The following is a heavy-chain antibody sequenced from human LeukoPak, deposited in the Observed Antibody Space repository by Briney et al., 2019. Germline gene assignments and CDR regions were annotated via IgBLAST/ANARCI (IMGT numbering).Heavy chain of an antibody. CDR1: GFTLSSYW. J-gene: IGHJ4*02. CDR3: ARDRDGSTLELFDF. V-gene: IGHV3-7*01. D-gene: IGHD1-7*01. CDR2: IKQDGRQK. Sequence: PGGSLRLSCVASGFTLSSYWMSWVRQDPGKGREWVAKIKQDGRQKQYVESGKGRLTIYRDNAKNSLYMEMDRLRAEDTAVYYCARDRDGSTLELFDFWGQGTLVTVSS.